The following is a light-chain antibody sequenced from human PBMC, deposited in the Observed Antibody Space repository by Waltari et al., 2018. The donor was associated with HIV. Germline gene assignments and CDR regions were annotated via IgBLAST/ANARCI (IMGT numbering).Light chain of an antibody. CDR2: AAS. Sequence: DIQMTQSQSSVSASVGDRVTITCRATQDVGTWLAWYQHRPGKAPYLLIYAASHLKSGVPSRFSGSGSRTDFTLTISSLQPEDFATYYCHQANTFPYTFGQGTKLEMK. J-gene: IGKJ2*01. CDR1: QDVGTW. CDR3: HQANTFPYT. V-gene: IGKV1-12*01.